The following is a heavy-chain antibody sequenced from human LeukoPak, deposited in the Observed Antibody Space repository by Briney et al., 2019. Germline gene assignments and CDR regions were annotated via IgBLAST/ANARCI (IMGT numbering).Heavy chain of an antibody. D-gene: IGHD6-13*01. J-gene: IGHJ6*02. V-gene: IGHV5-51*01. CDR1: GYTFTSYW. Sequence: GESLKISCKASGYTFTSYWIGWVRQMPGKGLEWMGTIYPGDSDTRYSPSFQGQVTISADKSISTAYLQWSSLKASDTAMYYCARLGAAGKFYYYYGMDVWGQGTTVTVSS. CDR2: IYPGDSDT. CDR3: ARLGAAGKFYYYYGMDV.